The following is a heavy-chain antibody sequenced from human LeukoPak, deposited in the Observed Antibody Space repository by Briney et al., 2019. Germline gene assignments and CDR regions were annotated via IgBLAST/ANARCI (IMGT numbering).Heavy chain of an antibody. CDR3: ARYSGSYYYPPAWDL. D-gene: IGHD1-26*01. V-gene: IGHV3-23*01. Sequence: GGSLRLSCAASGFTFSSYAMIWVRQAPGKGLEWASATSTSGGSAYYADSVKGRFTISRDNSKNTLYLQMDSLRADDTAVYYCARYSGSYYYPPAWDLWGQGTLVTVSS. J-gene: IGHJ4*02. CDR1: GFTFSSYA. CDR2: TSTSGGSA.